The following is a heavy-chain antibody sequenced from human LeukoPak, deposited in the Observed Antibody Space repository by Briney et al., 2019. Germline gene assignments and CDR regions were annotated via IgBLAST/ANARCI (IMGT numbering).Heavy chain of an antibody. V-gene: IGHV1-18*01. D-gene: IGHD3-16*02. Sequence: ASVKVSCKASGYTFTSYGISWVRQAPGQGLEWMGWISAYNGNTNYAQELQGRVTMTTDTSTSTAYMELRSLRSDDTAVYYCARRRVTYYDYVWGSYLLDYWGQGTLVTVSS. CDR1: GYTFTSYG. CDR3: ARRRVTYYDYVWGSYLLDY. CDR2: ISAYNGNT. J-gene: IGHJ4*02.